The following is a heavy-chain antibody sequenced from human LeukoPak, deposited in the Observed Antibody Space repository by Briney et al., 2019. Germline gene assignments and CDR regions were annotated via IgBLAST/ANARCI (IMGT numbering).Heavy chain of an antibody. V-gene: IGHV3-23*01. CDR2: ISGSGGSK. CDR1: GFTFSTYG. J-gene: IGHJ3*02. D-gene: IGHD4-17*01. CDR3: VRDRAYGDYDAFDI. Sequence: GGSLRLSCAASGFTFSTYGMSWVRQAPGKGLEWVSGISGSGGSKYYADSVKGRFTISRDNAKNTVYLQMNSLGAEDTAVYYCVRDRAYGDYDAFDIWGQGTMVTVSS.